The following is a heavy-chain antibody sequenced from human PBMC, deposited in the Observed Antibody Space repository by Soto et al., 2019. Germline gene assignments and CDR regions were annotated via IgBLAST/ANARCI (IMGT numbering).Heavy chain of an antibody. V-gene: IGHV1-2*04. CDR3: ARANGILLGPSDIVVVPAVPPSPYGMDV. Sequence: ASVKVSCKASGYTSTGYYTHWVRQAPGQGLEWMGWVNPNSGGTNYAQKFQGWVTMTRDTSISTAYMELSRLRSDDTAVYYCARANGILLGPSDIVVVPAVPPSPYGMDVWGQGTTVTVSS. D-gene: IGHD2-2*01. CDR1: GYTSTGYY. J-gene: IGHJ6*01. CDR2: VNPNSGGT.